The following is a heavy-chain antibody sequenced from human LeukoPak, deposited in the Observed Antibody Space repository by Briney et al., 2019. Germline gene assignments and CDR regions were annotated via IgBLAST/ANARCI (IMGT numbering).Heavy chain of an antibody. CDR2: SSGRTGNT. D-gene: IGHD3-22*01. V-gene: IGHV1-18*01. CDR1: GYSFTTYG. CDR3: ARSYYDRSGQWYFDY. J-gene: IGHJ4*02. Sequence: GASVKVSCKASGYSFTTYGISWVRQAPGQGLEWLGWSSGRTGNTNYAQKVQGRVTMNTDTSTSTAYMELRSLTSDDTAVYYCARSYYDRSGQWYFDYWGQGSLVTVSS.